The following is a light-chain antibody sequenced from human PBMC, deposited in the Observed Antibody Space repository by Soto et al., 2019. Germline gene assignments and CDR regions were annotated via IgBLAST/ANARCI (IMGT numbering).Light chain of an antibody. V-gene: IGLV1-44*01. CDR1: SSNIGSNT. CDR3: AAWDDSLNGYV. Sequence: QSVLTQPPSASVTPGQRVTISCSGGSSNIGSNTVNWYQQLPGTAPKLLIYSNNQRPSGVPDRFPGSKSGTSASLAISGLQSEDEADYYCAAWDDSLNGYVFGTGTKVTVL. CDR2: SNN. J-gene: IGLJ1*01.